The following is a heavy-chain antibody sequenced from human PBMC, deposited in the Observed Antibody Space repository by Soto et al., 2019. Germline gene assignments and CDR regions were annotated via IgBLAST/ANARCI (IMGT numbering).Heavy chain of an antibody. CDR2: IIPTYGTA. D-gene: IGHD2-21*01. Sequence: QVQLVQSGAEVKKPGSSVKVSCKASGGTFSSYTISWVRQAPGQGLEWMGGIIPTYGTADYAQKFQGRVTITADASRGTGYMELSSLRSEDTALYYCGIPSCGAACYYCGMDVWGQGTAVTVFS. V-gene: IGHV1-69*12. J-gene: IGHJ6*02. CDR3: GIPSCGAACYYCGMDV. CDR1: GGTFSSYT.